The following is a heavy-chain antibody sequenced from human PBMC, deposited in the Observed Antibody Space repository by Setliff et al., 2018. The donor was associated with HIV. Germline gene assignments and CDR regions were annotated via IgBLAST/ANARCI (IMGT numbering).Heavy chain of an antibody. CDR1: GDYISTESF. J-gene: IGHJ4*02. Sequence: PSETLSLTCAVSGDYISTESFWAWLRQPPGKGLEWIGTVYHSGATYWQPSLRSRVTIPVDTSKNQFSLKLISVTAADTAVYYCARARVRPSPQYYFDYWGQGALVTVYS. CDR3: ARARVRPSPQYYFDY. CDR2: VYHSGAT. V-gene: IGHV4-38-2*01.